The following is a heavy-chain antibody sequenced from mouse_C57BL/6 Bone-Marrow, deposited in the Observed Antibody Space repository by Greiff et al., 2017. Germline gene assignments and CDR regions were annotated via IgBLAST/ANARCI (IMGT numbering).Heavy chain of an antibody. CDR3: ARRGLRQGYFDY. J-gene: IGHJ2*01. Sequence: VQLQQPGAELVRPGTSVKLSCKASGYTFTSYWMHWVKQRPGQGLEWIGVIDPSDSYTNYNQKFKGKATLTVDTSSSTAYMQLSSLTSEDSAVYYCARRGLRQGYFDYWGQGTTLTVSS. CDR1: GYTFTSYW. D-gene: IGHD2-4*01. CDR2: IDPSDSYT. V-gene: IGHV1-59*01.